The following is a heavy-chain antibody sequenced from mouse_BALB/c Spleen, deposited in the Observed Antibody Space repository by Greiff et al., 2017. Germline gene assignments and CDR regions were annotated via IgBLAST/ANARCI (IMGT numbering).Heavy chain of an antibody. CDR3: ARNYGYAMDY. CDR1: GYTFTDYN. Sequence: EVKLVESGPELVKPGASVKISCKASGYTFTDYNMHWVKQSHGKSLEWIGYIYPYNGGTGYNQKFKSKATLTVDNSSSTAYMELRSLTSEDSAVYYCARNYGYAMDYWGQGTSVTVSS. V-gene: IGHV1S29*02. CDR2: IYPYNGGT. J-gene: IGHJ4*01. D-gene: IGHD1-1*01.